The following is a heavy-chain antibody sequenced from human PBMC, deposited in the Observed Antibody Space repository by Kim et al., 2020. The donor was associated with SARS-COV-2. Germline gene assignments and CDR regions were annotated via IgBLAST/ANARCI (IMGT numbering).Heavy chain of an antibody. CDR2: GST. Sequence: GSTYYADSVKGRFTIARDNSKNTLYLQMNSLRAEDTAVYYCAKVDYLIDYWGQGTLVTVSS. J-gene: IGHJ4*02. V-gene: IGHV3-23*01. D-gene: IGHD4-17*01. CDR3: AKVDYLIDY.